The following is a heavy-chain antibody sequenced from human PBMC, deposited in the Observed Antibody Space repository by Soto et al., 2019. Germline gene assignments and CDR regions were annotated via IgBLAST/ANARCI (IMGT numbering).Heavy chain of an antibody. CDR1: GGSISSGDYY. Sequence: SSETLSLTCTVSGGSISSGDYYWSWIRRPPGKGLEWIGYIYYSGSTYYNPSLKSRVTISVDTSKNQFSLNLSSVTAADTAVYYCARDLKGLGSMVYWGQGTLVTVSS. CDR2: IYYSGST. J-gene: IGHJ4*02. V-gene: IGHV4-30-4*01. CDR3: ARDLKGLGSMVY. D-gene: IGHD7-27*01.